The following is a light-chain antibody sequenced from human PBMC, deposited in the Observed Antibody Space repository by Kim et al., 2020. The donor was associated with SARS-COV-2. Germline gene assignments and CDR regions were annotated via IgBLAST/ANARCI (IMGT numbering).Light chain of an antibody. CDR2: EVS. CDR3: SSYGGSDNLL. V-gene: IGLV2-8*01. Sequence: QSALTQPPSASGSPGQSVTISCTGTSSDIGGYNYVSWYQHHPGKVPKLIIYEVSKRPSGVPDRFSGSKSGNTASLTVSGLQPDDEADYYCSSYGGSDNLLFGGGTQLTVL. J-gene: IGLJ2*01. CDR1: SSDIGGYNY.